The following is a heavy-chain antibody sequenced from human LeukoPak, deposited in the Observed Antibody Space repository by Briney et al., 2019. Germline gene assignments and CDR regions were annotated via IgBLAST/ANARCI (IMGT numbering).Heavy chain of an antibody. Sequence: GESLKISCKGSGYSFINYWIGWVRQMPGKGLEWMGIIYPGDSDARYSPSFHGQVTISADKSISTAYLQWSSLKASDTAMYYCARAHTLDRITKYYFGYWGQGTLVTVSS. CDR3: ARAHTLDRITKYYFGY. D-gene: IGHD5-24*01. CDR2: IYPGDSDA. V-gene: IGHV5-51*01. CDR1: GYSFINYW. J-gene: IGHJ4*02.